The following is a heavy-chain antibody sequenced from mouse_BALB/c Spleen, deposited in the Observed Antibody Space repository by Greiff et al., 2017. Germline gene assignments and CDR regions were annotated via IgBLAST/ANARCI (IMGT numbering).Heavy chain of an antibody. CDR2: IYPGDGDT. Sequence: QVQLQQSGAELVRPGSSVKISCKASGYAFSSYWMNWVKQRPGQGLEWIGQIYPGDGDTNYNGKFKGKATLTADKSSSTAYMQLSSLTSEDSAVYFCARGGTTVARYFDGWGAGTTVTVAS. V-gene: IGHV1-80*01. CDR3: ARGGTTVARYFDG. J-gene: IGHJ1*01. CDR1: GYAFSSYW. D-gene: IGHD1-1*01.